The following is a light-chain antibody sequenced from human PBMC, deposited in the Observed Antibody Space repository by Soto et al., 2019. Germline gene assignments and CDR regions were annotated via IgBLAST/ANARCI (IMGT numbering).Light chain of an antibody. Sequence: EIVLTQSPGTLSLSPGERATLSCRASQSVSITSLAWYQQKPGQAPRLRMFGASSRATGIPDRFSGSGSGTDFTLTISRLEPEDFAVYYCQQYGNSPITFGQGTRLEIK. CDR1: QSVSITS. V-gene: IGKV3-20*01. CDR2: GAS. CDR3: QQYGNSPIT. J-gene: IGKJ5*01.